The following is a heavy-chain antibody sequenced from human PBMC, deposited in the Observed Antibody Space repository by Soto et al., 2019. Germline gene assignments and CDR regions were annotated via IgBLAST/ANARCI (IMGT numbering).Heavy chain of an antibody. CDR2: ISYSGST. D-gene: IGHD1-26*01. CDR1: GGSIRSEDYY. J-gene: IGHJ4*02. Sequence: QVQLQESGPGLVKPSQTLSLTCTVSGGSIRSEDYYWSWIRQPPGKGLEWIGYISYSGSTAYKSSLRNRVIISVDTSKNQVSRKLNSATAADAAVYFCARVRIVGSTTFDSWGQGTQDTVSS. CDR3: ARVRIVGSTTFDS. V-gene: IGHV4-30-4*01.